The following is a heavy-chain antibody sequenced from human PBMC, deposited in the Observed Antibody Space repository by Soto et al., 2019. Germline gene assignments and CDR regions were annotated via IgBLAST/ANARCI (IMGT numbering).Heavy chain of an antibody. Sequence: GESLKISCKGSGYNFNRYWIGWVRQMPGKGLEWMGVIYPGDSETRYSPSFQGQVTISADKSISTAYLQWSSLKASDTAMYYCARSVVPAAMPDYYYYYMDVWGKGTTVTVSS. CDR1: GYNFNRYW. V-gene: IGHV5-51*01. J-gene: IGHJ6*03. CDR2: IYPGDSET. D-gene: IGHD2-2*01. CDR3: ARSVVPAAMPDYYYYYMDV.